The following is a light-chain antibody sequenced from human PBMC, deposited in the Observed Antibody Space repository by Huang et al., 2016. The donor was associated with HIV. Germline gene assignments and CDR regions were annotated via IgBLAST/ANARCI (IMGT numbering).Light chain of an antibody. CDR1: PSVSSN. Sequence: EIVMTQSPATLSVSPGERATLSCRASPSVSSNFAWYQQKPGQAPRLLIYCASTRATGIPARFRGSGSGTEFTLTISSLQSEDFAVYYCQQYNNWPWTFGQGTKVEIK. CDR3: QQYNNWPWT. CDR2: CAS. J-gene: IGKJ1*01. V-gene: IGKV3-15*01.